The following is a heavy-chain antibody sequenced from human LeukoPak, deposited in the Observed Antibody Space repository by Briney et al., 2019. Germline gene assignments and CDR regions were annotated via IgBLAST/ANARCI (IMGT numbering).Heavy chain of an antibody. CDR3: VKGGHSSGWCTDFDY. V-gene: IGHV3-9*03. D-gene: IGHD6-19*01. J-gene: IGHJ4*02. CDR2: ISWNSGSI. Sequence: GRSLRLSCAASGFTFDDYAMHWVRQAPGKGLEWVSGISWNSGSIGYADSVKGRFTISRDNAKNSLFLQMNSQRVEDMAFYYCVKGGHSSGWCTDFDYWGQGTLVTVSS. CDR1: GFTFDDYA.